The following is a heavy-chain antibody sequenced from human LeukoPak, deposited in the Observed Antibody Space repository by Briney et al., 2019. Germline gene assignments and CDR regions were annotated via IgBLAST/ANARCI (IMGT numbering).Heavy chain of an antibody. V-gene: IGHV3-23*01. CDR3: AKPRGLRGELQYYFYYYMDV. CDR2: ISGSGGST. Sequence: PGGSLRLSRAASGFTFSSYAMSWVRQAPGKGLEWVSGISGSGGSTYYADSVKGRFTISRDNSKNTLYLQMNSLRPADPATYYCAKPRGLRGELQYYFYYYMDVWGKGTTVTV. CDR1: GFTFSSYA. J-gene: IGHJ6*03. D-gene: IGHD1-26*01.